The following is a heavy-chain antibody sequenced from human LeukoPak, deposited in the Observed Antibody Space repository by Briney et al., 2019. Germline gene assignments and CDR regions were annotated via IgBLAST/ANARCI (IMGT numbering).Heavy chain of an antibody. V-gene: IGHV4-59*01. D-gene: IGHD5-12*01. Sequence: SETLSLACTVSGGSMSGYYWSWIRQPPGKGLEWIGYIHYSGTTNYNPSLKSRVTISLDTSRNQFSLKLRSVTTADTAVYYCARRRVYSGSGEFDFWGQGTLVTVSS. CDR3: ARRRVYSGSGEFDF. J-gene: IGHJ4*02. CDR1: GGSMSGYY. CDR2: IHYSGTT.